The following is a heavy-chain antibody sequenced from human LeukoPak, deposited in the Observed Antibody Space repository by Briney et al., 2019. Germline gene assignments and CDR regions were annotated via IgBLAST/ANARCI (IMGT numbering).Heavy chain of an antibody. D-gene: IGHD6-13*01. J-gene: IGHJ4*02. Sequence: PGGSLRLSCAASGFTFSSYSMNWVRQAPGKGLEWVSYISSSSSTIYYADSVKGRFTISRDNAKNSLYLQMNSLRAEDTAVYYCARDGPFSSSFFFDWGQGTLVTVSS. V-gene: IGHV3-48*01. CDR3: ARDGPFSSSFFFD. CDR2: ISSSSSTI. CDR1: GFTFSSYS.